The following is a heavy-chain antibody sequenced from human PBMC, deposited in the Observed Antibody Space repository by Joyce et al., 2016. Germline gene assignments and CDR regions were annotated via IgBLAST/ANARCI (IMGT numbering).Heavy chain of an antibody. J-gene: IGHJ6*02. D-gene: IGHD2-2*01. V-gene: IGHV4-39*07. CDR1: GGSISSSSYY. CDR2: IYYSGST. CDR3: AREDNQLYYYYGMDV. Sequence: QLQLQESGPGLVKPSETLSLTCTVSGGSISSSSYYWGWIRQPPGKGLEWIGSIYYSGSTYYNPSLKSRVTRSVDTSKNQFSLKLSSVTAADTAVYYCAREDNQLYYYYGMDVWGQGTTVTVSS.